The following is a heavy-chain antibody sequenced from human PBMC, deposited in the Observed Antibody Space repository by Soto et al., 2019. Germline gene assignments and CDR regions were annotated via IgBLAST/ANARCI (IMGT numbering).Heavy chain of an antibody. J-gene: IGHJ4*02. CDR3: AKVYYTEYSSSRTFDY. D-gene: IGHD6-6*01. CDR1: GFTFSSYA. Sequence: GGSLRLSCAASGFTFSSYAMSWVRQAPGKGLEWVSAISGSGGSTYYADSVKGRFTISRDNSKNTLYLQMNSLRAEDTAVYYCAKVYYTEYSSSRTFDYWGQGTLVTVSS. CDR2: ISGSGGST. V-gene: IGHV3-23*01.